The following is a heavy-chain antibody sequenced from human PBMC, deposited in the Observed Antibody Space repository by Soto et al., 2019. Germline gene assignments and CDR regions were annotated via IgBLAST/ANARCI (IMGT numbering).Heavy chain of an antibody. D-gene: IGHD3-22*01. CDR1: GYTFTSDG. CDR2: INAGNGNT. V-gene: IGHV1-3*01. CDR3: ARDPNDSSAYYHHYYYGMDV. J-gene: IGHJ6*02. Sequence: ASVKVSCKASGYTFTSDGIHWVRQAPGQRLEWTGWINAGNGNTKYSEKFQGRVTITRDTSASTAYLELSSLRSEDTAVYYCARDPNDSSAYYHHYYYGMDVWGQGTTVTVSS.